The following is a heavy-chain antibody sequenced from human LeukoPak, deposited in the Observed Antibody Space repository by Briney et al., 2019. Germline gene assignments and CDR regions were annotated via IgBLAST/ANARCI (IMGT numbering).Heavy chain of an antibody. Sequence: PGGSLRLSCAASGFTFINAWMTWVRQAPGKGLEWVGRIKSKTDGGTTDYAAPVKGRFSISRDDSQNTVSLQMKSLKTEDTAVYYCTTDGAYYYDSSGYSRTEVFWGQGTLVTVSS. D-gene: IGHD3-22*01. CDR2: IKSKTDGGTT. CDR3: TTDGAYYYDSSGYSRTEVF. V-gene: IGHV3-15*01. CDR1: GFTFINAW. J-gene: IGHJ4*02.